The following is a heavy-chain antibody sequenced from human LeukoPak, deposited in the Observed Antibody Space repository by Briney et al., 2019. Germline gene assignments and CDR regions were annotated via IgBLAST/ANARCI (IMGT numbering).Heavy chain of an antibody. V-gene: IGHV4-59*08. CDR1: GGSISSDY. D-gene: IGHD3-10*01. CDR3: ATRGY. J-gene: IGHJ4*02. CDR2: IYNSGSN. Sequence: ETLSLTCTVSGGSISSDYWQWIRQPPGKGLEWIGYIYNSGSNNYNPSLKSRVTISIDTSKSQFSLKLTSVTAADTAVYYCATRGYWGQGTLVTVSS.